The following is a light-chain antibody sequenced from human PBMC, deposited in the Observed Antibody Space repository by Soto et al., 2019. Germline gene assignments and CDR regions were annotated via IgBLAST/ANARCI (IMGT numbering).Light chain of an antibody. CDR2: DAS. J-gene: IGKJ1*01. V-gene: IGKV3-11*01. CDR1: QSVSSY. Sequence: EIVLTQSPATLSLSPGERATLSCWASQSVSSYLAWYQHKPGQAPRLLIYDASNRATGIPARFSGSGSGTEFTLTISSLEPEDFAVYYCQQRSNWPWTFGQGTKVEIK. CDR3: QQRSNWPWT.